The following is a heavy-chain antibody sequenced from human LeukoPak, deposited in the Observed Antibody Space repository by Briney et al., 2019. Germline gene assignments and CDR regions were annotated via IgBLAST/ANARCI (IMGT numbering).Heavy chain of an antibody. CDR1: GFTFNTYA. CDR3: GKTTIGYSSGRYPGWPVDS. D-gene: IGHD6-19*01. CDR2: IFGSGGSA. V-gene: IGHV3-23*01. Sequence: GGSLGLSCAASGFTFNTYAMYWVRQAPGKGLEWVSGIFGSGGSAHYADSVKGRFTISRDNSKNTVYLQMDSLRVEDTAVYYCGKTTIGYSSGRYPGWPVDSWGQGTLVTVSS. J-gene: IGHJ4*02.